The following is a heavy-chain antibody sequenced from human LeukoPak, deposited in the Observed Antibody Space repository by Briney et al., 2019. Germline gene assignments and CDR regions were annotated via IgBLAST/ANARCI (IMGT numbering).Heavy chain of an antibody. J-gene: IGHJ6*03. D-gene: IGHD1-1*01. V-gene: IGHV3-21*01. Sequence: GGSLRLSCAASGFTFSSYSMNWVRQAPGKGLEWVSSISSSSSYIYYADSVKGRFTISRDNAKNSLYLQMNSLRAEDTAVYYCARGLERGYYMDVWGKGTTVTVSS. CDR3: ARGLERGYYMDV. CDR1: GFTFSSYS. CDR2: ISSSSSYI.